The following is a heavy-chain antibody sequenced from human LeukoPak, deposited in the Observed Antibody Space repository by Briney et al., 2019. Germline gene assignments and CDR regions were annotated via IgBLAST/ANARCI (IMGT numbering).Heavy chain of an antibody. CDR3: VRLGYCSGGSCPGY. CDR1: GYSISSGYY. Sequence: PSETLSLTCAVSGYSISSGYYWGWIRQPPGKGLEWIGSIYHSGSTYYNPSLKSRVTISVDTSKNQFSLKLSSVTAADTAVYYCVRLGYCSGGSCPGYWGQETLVTVSS. V-gene: IGHV4-38-2*01. CDR2: IYHSGST. D-gene: IGHD2-15*01. J-gene: IGHJ4*02.